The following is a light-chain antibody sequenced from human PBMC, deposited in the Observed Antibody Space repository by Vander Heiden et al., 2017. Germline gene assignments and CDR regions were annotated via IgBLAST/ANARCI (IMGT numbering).Light chain of an antibody. Sequence: QSVLTQPPSASGAPGQRVTISCSGSSSNIGREPVNWYQHLPGTAPKLLIYSNNQRASGVPDRFSGSKSGTSASLASSGLQSEDEADYYCAAWDYSLNAYVFGTGTKVTVL. CDR3: AAWDYSLNAYV. CDR1: SSNIGREP. V-gene: IGLV1-44*01. J-gene: IGLJ1*01. CDR2: SNN.